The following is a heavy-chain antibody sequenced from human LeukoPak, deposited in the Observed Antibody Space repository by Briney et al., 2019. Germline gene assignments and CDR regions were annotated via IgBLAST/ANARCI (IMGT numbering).Heavy chain of an antibody. D-gene: IGHD3-22*01. Sequence: GGSLGLSCAASGFTFSSYEMNWVRQAPGKGLEWVSHISSSGSATYYADPVKGRFTISRDNAKTSLYLQMNRLRAEDTAVYYCARDRKALVVIMGSDAFDIWGQGTMVTVSS. V-gene: IGHV3-48*03. CDR3: ARDRKALVVIMGSDAFDI. CDR1: GFTFSSYE. J-gene: IGHJ3*02. CDR2: ISSSGSAT.